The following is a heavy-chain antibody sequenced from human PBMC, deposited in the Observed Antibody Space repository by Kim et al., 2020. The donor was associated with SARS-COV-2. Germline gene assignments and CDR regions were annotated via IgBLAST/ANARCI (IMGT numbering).Heavy chain of an antibody. CDR2: IYPGDSDT. CDR1: GYSFTSYW. J-gene: IGHJ4*02. CDR3: ARHYSRDIVVVSEYYFDY. Sequence: GESLKISCKGSGYSFTSYWIGWVRQMPGKGLEWMGIIYPGDSDTRYSPSFQGQVTISADKSISTAYLQWSSLKASDTAMYYCARHYSRDIVVVSEYYFDYWGQGTLVTVSS. D-gene: IGHD2-2*01. V-gene: IGHV5-51*01.